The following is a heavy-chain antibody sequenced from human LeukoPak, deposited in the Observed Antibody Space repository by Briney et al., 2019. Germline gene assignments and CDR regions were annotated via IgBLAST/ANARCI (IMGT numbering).Heavy chain of an antibody. D-gene: IGHD5-12*01. CDR2: ISSSSSYI. CDR1: GFXFSSYX. J-gene: IGHJ4*02. V-gene: IGHV3-21*01. Sequence: SCXXXGFXFSSYXMXWVRQAPGKGLEWVSSISSSSSYIHYANSMKGRFTISRDNAKDSLYLQMNSLRAEDTAVYYCARKGATTSASHFDCWGQGTLVTVSS. CDR3: ARKGATTSASHFDC.